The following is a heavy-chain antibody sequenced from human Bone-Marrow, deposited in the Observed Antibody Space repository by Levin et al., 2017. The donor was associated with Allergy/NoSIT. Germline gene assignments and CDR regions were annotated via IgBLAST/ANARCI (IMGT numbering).Heavy chain of an antibody. CDR3: VKGLRPVAGLPFDS. CDR1: GFTFKSYT. CDR2: ISGSGGVP. J-gene: IGHJ4*02. V-gene: IGHV3-23*01. Sequence: GGSLRPSCAASGFTFKSYTMSWVRLTPGKGLEWVSAISGSGGVPYNADSVKGRFIISRDNSKNTLYLQMNSLRADDTAVYYCVKGLRPVAGLPFDSWGQGSLVTVSS. D-gene: IGHD6-19*01.